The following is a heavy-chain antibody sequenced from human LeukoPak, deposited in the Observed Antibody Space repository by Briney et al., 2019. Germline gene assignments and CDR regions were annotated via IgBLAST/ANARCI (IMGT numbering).Heavy chain of an antibody. D-gene: IGHD1-26*01. CDR2: ISSSGSTI. CDR3: ARGGATRYYYYYYMDV. V-gene: IGHV3-48*03. J-gene: IGHJ6*03. CDR1: GFTFSSYE. Sequence: GGSLRLSCAASGFTFSSYEMKWVRQAPGKGLEWVSYISSSGSTIYYADSVKGRFTISRDNAKNSLYLQMNSLRAEDTAVYYCARGGATRYYYYYYMDVWGKGTTVTVSS.